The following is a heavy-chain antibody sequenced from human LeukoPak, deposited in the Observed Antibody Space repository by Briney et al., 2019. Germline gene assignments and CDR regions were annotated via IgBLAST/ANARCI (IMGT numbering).Heavy chain of an antibody. V-gene: IGHV3-7*01. CDR1: GFTFTHSW. CDR3: VRALGSSSADY. J-gene: IGHJ4*02. D-gene: IGHD6-6*01. Sequence: GGSLRLFCAASGFTFTHSWMSWVRQAPGKGLEWVAIIKHDGSEKYYVDAVEGRFTISRDNAKNSVSLQMNSLRGEDTAVYYCVRALGSSSADYWGQGTLVTVSS. CDR2: IKHDGSEK.